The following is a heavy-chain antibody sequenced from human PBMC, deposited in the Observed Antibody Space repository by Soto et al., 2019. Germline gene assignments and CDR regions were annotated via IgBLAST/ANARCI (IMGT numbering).Heavy chain of an antibody. CDR2: INPATGAA. CDR3: ARGGGVGVAGSAAFDM. Sequence: QLHLVQSGAVVKKPGASVTVSCSASGYPVTAYYMHWVRQAPGRGLEWMGGINPATGAAKYTQTFPGRVTMTRDASKGTGFLELSGLTSEDTAVFFCARGGGVGVAGSAAFDMWGQGTLVTVSS. D-gene: IGHD3-3*01. J-gene: IGHJ3*02. V-gene: IGHV1-2*02. CDR1: GYPVTAYY.